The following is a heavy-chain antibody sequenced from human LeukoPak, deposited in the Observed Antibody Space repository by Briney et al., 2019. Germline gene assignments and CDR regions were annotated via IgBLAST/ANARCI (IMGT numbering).Heavy chain of an antibody. Sequence: GRSLRLSCAASGFIFSSYGMHWVRQAPGKGLEWVAFIRYDGSNKYYADSVKGRFTISRDNSKNTLYLHINSLRAEDTAVYYCVKDNPLDYWGQGTLVIVSS. CDR2: IRYDGSNK. CDR3: VKDNPLDY. J-gene: IGHJ4*02. D-gene: IGHD1-14*01. V-gene: IGHV3-30*02. CDR1: GFIFSSYG.